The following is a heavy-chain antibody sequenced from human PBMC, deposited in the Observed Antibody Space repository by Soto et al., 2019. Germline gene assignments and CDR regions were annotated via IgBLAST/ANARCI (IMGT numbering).Heavy chain of an antibody. CDR3: ARSPHIVVVTAIQD. CDR2: ISSSSSYI. J-gene: IGHJ4*02. Sequence: EVQLVESGGGLVQPGGSLRLSCAASGFTFSSYSMNWVRQAPGKGLEWVSSISSSSSYIYYADSVKGRFTISRDNAKNTLYLQMNSLRAEDTAVYYCARSPHIVVVTAIQDWGQGTLVTVSS. CDR1: GFTFSSYS. D-gene: IGHD2-21*02. V-gene: IGHV3-21*01.